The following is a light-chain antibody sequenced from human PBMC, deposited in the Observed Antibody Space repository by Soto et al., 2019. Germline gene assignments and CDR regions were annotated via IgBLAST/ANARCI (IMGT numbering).Light chain of an antibody. CDR1: QSVSNNY. V-gene: IGKV3-20*01. CDR2: GAS. Sequence: EIVLAQSPGALSLSPGERATLSCRASQSVSNNYLAWYQQKPGQAPRLLIYGASNRATGIPDRFSGSGSGTDFTLTTSRLEPEDFAVYYCQQYGSSGTFGQGTKVDIK. J-gene: IGKJ1*01. CDR3: QQYGSSGT.